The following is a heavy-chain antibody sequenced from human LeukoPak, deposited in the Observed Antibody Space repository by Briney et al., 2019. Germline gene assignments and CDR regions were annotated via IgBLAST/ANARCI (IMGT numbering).Heavy chain of an antibody. CDR1: GFTFSSYA. J-gene: IGHJ4*02. CDR3: AKGGGSGYYNHFDY. CDR2: ISGSGGST. Sequence: PWGTLRLSCAASGFTFSSYAMSWVRQAPGRGLEWVSTISGSGGSTYYADSVKGRFTISRDNSKNTLYLLMNSLRAEDTAVYYCAKGGGSGYYNHFDYWGQGTLVTDAS. V-gene: IGHV3-23*01. D-gene: IGHD3-22*01.